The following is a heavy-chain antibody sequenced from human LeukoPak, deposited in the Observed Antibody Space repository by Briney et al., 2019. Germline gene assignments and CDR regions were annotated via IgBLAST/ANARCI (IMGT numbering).Heavy chain of an antibody. Sequence: GGSLRLSCAASGFTFDDYAMHWVRQAPGKRLEWVSGISYNSDTIAYADSVKGRFTISRDNAKNSLYLQMNSLRAEDTALYYCAKDYCGGDCYSGWYFDLWGRGTLVTVSS. CDR2: ISYNSDTI. J-gene: IGHJ2*01. D-gene: IGHD2-21*02. CDR1: GFTFDDYA. CDR3: AKDYCGGDCYSGWYFDL. V-gene: IGHV3-9*01.